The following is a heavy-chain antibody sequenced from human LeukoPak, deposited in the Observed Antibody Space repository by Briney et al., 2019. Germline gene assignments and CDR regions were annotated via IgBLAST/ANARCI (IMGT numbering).Heavy chain of an antibody. V-gene: IGHV3-20*04. CDR1: GFTFDDYG. Sequence: GGSLRLSCAASGFTFDDYGMSWVRQAPGKGLEWVSGINWNGGSTGYADSVKGRFTISRDNAKNSLYLQMNSLRAEDTAVYYCARDLYSSSDFDYWGQGTLVTVSS. D-gene: IGHD6-6*01. J-gene: IGHJ4*02. CDR2: INWNGGST. CDR3: ARDLYSSSDFDY.